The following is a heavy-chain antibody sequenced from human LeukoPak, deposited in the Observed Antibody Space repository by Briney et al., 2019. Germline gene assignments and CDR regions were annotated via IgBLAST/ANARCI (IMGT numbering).Heavy chain of an antibody. CDR2: INHSGST. CDR1: GGSFSGYY. CDR3: ARDTYSSGLNWFDP. J-gene: IGHJ5*02. Sequence: SETLSLTCAVYGGSFSGYYWSWIRQPPGKGLEWIGEINHSGSTNYNPSLKSRVTISVDKSKNQFSLKLSSVTAADTAVYYCARDTYSSGLNWFDPWGQGTLVTVSS. D-gene: IGHD6-19*01. V-gene: IGHV4-34*01.